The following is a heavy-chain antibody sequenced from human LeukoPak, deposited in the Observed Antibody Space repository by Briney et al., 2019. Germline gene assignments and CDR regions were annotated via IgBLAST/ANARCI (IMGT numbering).Heavy chain of an antibody. CDR1: GYTFTGYY. V-gene: IGHV1-2*02. J-gene: IGHJ4*02. CDR2: INPNSGGT. D-gene: IGHD3-22*01. Sequence: ASVKVSCKASGYTFTGYYMHWVRQAPGQGLEWMGWINPNSGGTNYAQKFQGRVTMTRDTSISTAYMELNRLRSDDTAVYYCARLYDSSGYYGFDYWGQGTLVTVSS. CDR3: ARLYDSSGYYGFDY.